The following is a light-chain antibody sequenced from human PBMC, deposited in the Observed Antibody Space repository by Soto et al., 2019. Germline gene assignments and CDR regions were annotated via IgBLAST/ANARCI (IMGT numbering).Light chain of an antibody. CDR1: SSDVGSYNL. J-gene: IGLJ1*01. V-gene: IGLV2-23*02. CDR2: EVS. CDR3: CSYAGSSTSYV. Sequence: QSALTQPASVSGSPGQSITISCTGTSSDVGSYNLVSWYPQHPGKAPKLMIYEVSKRPSGVSNRFSGSKSGNTASLIISGLQAEDEADYYCCSYAGSSTSYVFGTGTKVTVL.